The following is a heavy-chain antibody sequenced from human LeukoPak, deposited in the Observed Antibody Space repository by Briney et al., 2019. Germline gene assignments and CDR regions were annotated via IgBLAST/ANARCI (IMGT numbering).Heavy chain of an antibody. V-gene: IGHV3-48*03. J-gene: IGHJ4*02. CDR1: GFTFSSYE. Sequence: GGSLRLSCAASGFTFSSYEMNWVRQAPGKGLEWVSYISSSGSAIYYSDSVKGRFTISRDNAKNSLYLQMNSLRAEDTAVYYCARDYPGWYGTYYFDYWGQGTLVTVSS. D-gene: IGHD6-19*01. CDR2: ISSSGSAI. CDR3: ARDYPGWYGTYYFDY.